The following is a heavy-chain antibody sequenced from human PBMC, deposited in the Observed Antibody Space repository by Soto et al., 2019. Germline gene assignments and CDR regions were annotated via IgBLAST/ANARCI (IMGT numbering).Heavy chain of an antibody. CDR2: IYYSGST. D-gene: IGHD1-26*01. CDR3: ASGARVGDYFDY. CDR1: GGSISSGGYY. V-gene: IGHV4-31*03. Sequence: PLETLSLTCTVSGGSISSGGYYWSWIRQHPGKGLEWIGYIYYSGSTYYNPSLKSRVTISVDTSKNQFSLKLSSVTAADTAVYYCASGARVGDYFDYWGQGTLVTVSS. J-gene: IGHJ4*02.